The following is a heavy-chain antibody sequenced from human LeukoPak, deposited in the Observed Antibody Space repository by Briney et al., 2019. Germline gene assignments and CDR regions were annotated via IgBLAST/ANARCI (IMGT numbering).Heavy chain of an antibody. CDR3: AKSSLRTVGATDFDY. V-gene: IGHV3-30*04. Sequence: PGGSLRLSCAASGFTFSSYAMHWVRQAPGKGLEWVAVISYDGSNKYYADSVKGRFTISRDNSKNTLYLQMNSLRAEDTAVYYCAKSSLRTVGATDFDYWGQGTLVTVSS. D-gene: IGHD1-26*01. J-gene: IGHJ4*02. CDR2: ISYDGSNK. CDR1: GFTFSSYA.